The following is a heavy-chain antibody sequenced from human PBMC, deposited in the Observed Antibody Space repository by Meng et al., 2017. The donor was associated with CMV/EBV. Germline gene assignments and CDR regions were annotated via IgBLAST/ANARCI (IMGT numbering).Heavy chain of an antibody. CDR3: AREDYYGSGDDAFDI. Sequence: GVSLKISCAASGFTFSDYYMSWIRQAPGKGLEWVSYISSSGSTIYYADSVKGRFTISRDNAKNSLYLQMNSLRAEDTAVYYCAREDYYGSGDDAFDIWGQGTMVTVSS. J-gene: IGHJ3*02. V-gene: IGHV3-11*01. D-gene: IGHD3-10*01. CDR2: ISSSGSTI. CDR1: GFTFSDYY.